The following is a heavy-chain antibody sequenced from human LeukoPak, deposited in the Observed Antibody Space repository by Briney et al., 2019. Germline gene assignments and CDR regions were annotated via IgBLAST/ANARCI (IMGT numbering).Heavy chain of an antibody. D-gene: IGHD3-22*01. CDR1: GGTFSSYA. Sequence: SVTVSCKASGGTFSSYAINWVRQAPGQGLEWMGGIIRISATANYAQKFQGRVTITADESTSTAYMELSSLRSEDTAVYYCAKKRDSSGYYYFDYWGQGTLVTVSS. J-gene: IGHJ4*02. CDR3: AKKRDSSGYYYFDY. CDR2: IIRISATA. V-gene: IGHV1-69*13.